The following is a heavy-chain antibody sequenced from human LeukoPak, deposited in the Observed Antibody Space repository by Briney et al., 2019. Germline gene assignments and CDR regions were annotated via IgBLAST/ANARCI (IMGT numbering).Heavy chain of an antibody. J-gene: IGHJ6*03. V-gene: IGHV3-21*01. CDR3: ARAEGDYYYYFYMDV. CDR2: ISSSSGYI. CDR1: GFTFSSYS. Sequence: GGSLRLSCEASGFTFSSYSMNWVRQAPGKGLEWVSSISSSSGYIYYADSVKGRFTISRDNAKNSLYLQMNSLRAEDTAVYYCARAEGDYYYYFYMDVWGKGTTVTVSS.